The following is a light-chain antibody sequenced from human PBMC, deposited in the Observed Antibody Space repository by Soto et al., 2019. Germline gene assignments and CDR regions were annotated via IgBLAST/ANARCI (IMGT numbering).Light chain of an antibody. CDR3: QQYHSDPIT. Sequence: DLVITQSPDSLAFSLGERATINCKSSQSVLYSSNNKNYLAWYQQKPRQPPKLLISWASTRESGVPDRFSGSGSATDFTLTISSLQAEDVAVYYCQQYHSDPITFGQGTRLEIK. CDR1: QSVLYSSNNKNY. V-gene: IGKV4-1*01. CDR2: WAS. J-gene: IGKJ5*01.